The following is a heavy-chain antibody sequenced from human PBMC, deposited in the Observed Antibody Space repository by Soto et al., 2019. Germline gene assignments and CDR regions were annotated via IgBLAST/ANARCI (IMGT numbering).Heavy chain of an antibody. V-gene: IGHV3-7*01. J-gene: IGHJ3*02. D-gene: IGHD6-13*01. CDR3: AREGPRLAAGGAFDI. CDR2: IKQDVSEK. CDR1: GFTFSSYW. Sequence: GGSLRLSCAASGFTFSSYWMSWVRQAPGKGLEWVANIKQDVSEKYYVDSVKGRFTITRENTKYSLYLQMNSLRAEDTAVYYCAREGPRLAAGGAFDIWGQGTMVTVSS.